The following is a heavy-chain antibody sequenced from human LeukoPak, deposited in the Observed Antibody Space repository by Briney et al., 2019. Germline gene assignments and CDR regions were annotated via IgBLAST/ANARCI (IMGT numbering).Heavy chain of an antibody. CDR1: GGSVSGYY. V-gene: IGHV4-34*01. Sequence: PSETLSLTCAVYGGSVSGYYWSWIRQPPEKGLEWIGEISHRGRTHYTPSLQGRVTMSVDTSKNQFALNLNSVTAADTAVYYCARVPLRFLEPFDYWGQGILVTVSS. J-gene: IGHJ4*02. CDR2: ISHRGRT. CDR3: ARVPLRFLEPFDY. D-gene: IGHD3-3*01.